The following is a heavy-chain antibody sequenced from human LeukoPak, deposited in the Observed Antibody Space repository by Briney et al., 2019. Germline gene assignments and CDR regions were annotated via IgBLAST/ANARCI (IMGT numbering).Heavy chain of an antibody. Sequence: SETLSLTCTVSGGSISSYYWSWVRQPPGKGLEWIGYIYYSGSTNYNPSLKSRVTISVDTSKNQFSLNLSSVTAADTAMYYCARDSSNWRQYDCWGQGTLVTVSS. V-gene: IGHV4-59*12. D-gene: IGHD5-24*01. CDR2: IYYSGST. CDR1: GGSISSYY. CDR3: ARDSSNWRQYDC. J-gene: IGHJ4*02.